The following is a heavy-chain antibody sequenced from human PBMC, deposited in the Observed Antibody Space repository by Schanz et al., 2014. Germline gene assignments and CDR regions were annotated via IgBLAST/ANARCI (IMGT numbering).Heavy chain of an antibody. V-gene: IGHV1-69*04. J-gene: IGHJ1*01. Sequence: QVQLVQSGAEVKKPGSSVKVSCKASGGTFSSYAISWVRQAPGQGLEWMGRIIPILGMTKYAQKFQGRVTITADKSTSTAYMELRSLRSDDTAVYYCAGATYSSSWYGGSEYFQHWGQGTLVTVSS. CDR3: AGATYSSSWYGGSEYFQH. CDR2: IIPILGMT. D-gene: IGHD6-13*01. CDR1: GGTFSSYA.